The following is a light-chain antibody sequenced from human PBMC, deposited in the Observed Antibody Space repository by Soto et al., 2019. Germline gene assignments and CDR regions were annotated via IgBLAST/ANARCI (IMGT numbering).Light chain of an antibody. J-gene: IGKJ5*01. CDR3: QKYSSVIT. V-gene: IGKV1-27*01. CDR1: QGISRF. Sequence: DIQMTQSPSSLSASVGDRVTITCRASQGISRFVAWYQQKPGKVPRLLISGASTMQSGVPSRFSGSGSGTDLTLTITSLQPEDVASYYCQKYSSVITFGQGTRLEIK. CDR2: GAS.